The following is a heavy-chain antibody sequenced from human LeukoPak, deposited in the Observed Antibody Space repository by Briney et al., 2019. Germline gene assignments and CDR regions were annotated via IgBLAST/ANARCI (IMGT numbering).Heavy chain of an antibody. J-gene: IGHJ5*02. CDR3: ASSRYYDFWSGQNWFDP. V-gene: IGHV4-59*01. CDR2: IYYSGST. D-gene: IGHD3-3*01. CDR1: GDPTSDFY. Sequence: SETLSLTCSVSGDPTSDFYWNWIRQPPGKGLEWIGYIYYSGSTNYNPSLKSRVTISVDTSKNQFSLKLSSVTAADTAVYYCASSRYYDFWSGQNWFDPWGQGTLVTVSS.